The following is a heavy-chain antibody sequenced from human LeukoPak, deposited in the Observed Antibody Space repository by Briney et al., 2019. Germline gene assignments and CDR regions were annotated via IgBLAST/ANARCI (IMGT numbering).Heavy chain of an antibody. CDR3: ASSPSEEYFQH. CDR1: GYTFTGYY. Sequence: GASVKVSCKASGYTFTGYYMHWVRQAPGQGLEWMGWINPNSGGTNYAQRFQGRVTMTRDTSISTAYMELNSLRSDDTAVYYCASSPSEEYFQHWGQGTLVTVSS. J-gene: IGHJ1*01. CDR2: INPNSGGT. V-gene: IGHV1-2*02.